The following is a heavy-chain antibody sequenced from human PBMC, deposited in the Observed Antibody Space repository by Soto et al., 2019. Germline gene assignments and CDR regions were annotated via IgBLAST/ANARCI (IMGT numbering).Heavy chain of an antibody. CDR1: GGSISSSSYY. CDR3: ATRRGKYYYYGMDV. Sequence: SETLSLTCTVSGGSISSSSYYWGWFRQPPGKGLEWIGSIYYSGSTYYNPSLKSRVTISVDTSKNQFSLKLSSVTAADTAVYYCATRRGKYYYYGMDVWGQGTTVT. D-gene: IGHD3-16*01. CDR2: IYYSGST. V-gene: IGHV4-39*01. J-gene: IGHJ6*02.